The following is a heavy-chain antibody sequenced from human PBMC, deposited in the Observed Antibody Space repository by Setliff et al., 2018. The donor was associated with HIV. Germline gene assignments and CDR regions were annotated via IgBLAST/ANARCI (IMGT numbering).Heavy chain of an antibody. CDR2: INPNSGGT. Sequence: GASVKVSCKASGYTFTGYYLHWVRQAPGQGLEWMGWINPNSGGTNSAQKFQGRVTMTSDTSISTAYMELSRLRSDDTAVYYCATPITSPTGVDYWGQGTLVTVSS. CDR3: ATPITSPTGVDY. V-gene: IGHV1-2*02. J-gene: IGHJ4*02. CDR1: GYTFTGYY. D-gene: IGHD1-20*01.